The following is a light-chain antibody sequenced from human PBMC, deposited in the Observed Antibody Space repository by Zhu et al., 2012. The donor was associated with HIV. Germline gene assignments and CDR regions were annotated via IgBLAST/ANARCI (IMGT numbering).Light chain of an antibody. Sequence: EIVMTQYPATLSASPGERATVSCRASRSVSSFLAWYQQKPGQAPRLLIYDASKRAAGIPPRFSGSGSGTDFTLTISSLEPEDFALYYCQQRSNWPLTFGGGTKVEIK. CDR2: DAS. V-gene: IGKV3-11*01. J-gene: IGKJ4*01. CDR3: QQRSNWPLT. CDR1: RSVSSF.